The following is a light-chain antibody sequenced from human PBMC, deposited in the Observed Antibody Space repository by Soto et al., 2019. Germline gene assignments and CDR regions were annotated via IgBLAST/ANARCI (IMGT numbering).Light chain of an antibody. CDR2: NVS. CDR1: QSLVPSDGNTY. Sequence: DVVMTQSPLSLPVTLGQPASISCRSSQSLVPSDGNTYLIWFQQRPGQSPRRLIYNVSNRASGVTDRFSGSGSGTDFTLDISRVEAEDVGVYYCMQGTHWPCTFGQGTKVEIK. J-gene: IGKJ1*01. V-gene: IGKV2-30*02. CDR3: MQGTHWPCT.